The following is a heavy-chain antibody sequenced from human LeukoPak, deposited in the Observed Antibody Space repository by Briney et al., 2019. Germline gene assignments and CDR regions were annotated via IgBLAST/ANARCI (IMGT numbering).Heavy chain of an antibody. J-gene: IGHJ4*02. CDR2: ISYDESKK. V-gene: IGHV3-30*18. Sequence: GGSLRLSCAASGFTFSSYGMHWVRQAPGKGLEWVAVISYDESKKYYADSVKGRFTISRDNSKNTVYLQMNSLRAEDTAVYYCANAYYAFWSGSFWGQGTLVTVSS. CDR1: GFTFSSYG. D-gene: IGHD3-3*01. CDR3: ANAYYAFWSGSF.